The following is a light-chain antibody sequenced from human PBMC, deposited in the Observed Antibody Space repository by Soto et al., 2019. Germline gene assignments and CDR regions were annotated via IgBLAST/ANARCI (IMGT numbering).Light chain of an antibody. V-gene: IGLV2-14*01. CDR3: SSYTSSSTLVV. CDR2: EVN. CDR1: SSDVGGYNY. J-gene: IGLJ2*01. Sequence: QSALTQPASVSGSPGQWITISCSGTSSDVGGYNYVSWYQQHPVKAPKLMIYEVNNRPSGVSNPFSGSKSGNTASLTISGLEAEDEAEYDCSSYTSSSTLVVFGGGTKVTVL.